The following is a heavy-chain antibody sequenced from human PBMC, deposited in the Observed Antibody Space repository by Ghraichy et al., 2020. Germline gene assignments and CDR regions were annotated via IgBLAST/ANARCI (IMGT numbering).Heavy chain of an antibody. D-gene: IGHD2-21*02. CDR2: IYTSGST. J-gene: IGHJ1*01. CDR3: ARGGHIVVVTARRAEYFQH. V-gene: IGHV4-61*02. CDR1: GGSISSGSYY. Sequence: SETLSLTCTVSGGSISSGSYYWSWIRQPAGKGLEWIGRIYTSGSTNYNPSLKSRVTISVDTSKNQFSLKLSSVTAADTAVYYCARGGHIVVVTARRAEYFQHWGQGTLVTVSS.